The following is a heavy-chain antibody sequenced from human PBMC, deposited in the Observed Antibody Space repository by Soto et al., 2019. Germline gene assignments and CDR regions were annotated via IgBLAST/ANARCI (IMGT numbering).Heavy chain of an antibody. Sequence: QVQVVQSGAEVKRPGASVKVSCKASGYTFTHYAIHWVRQAPGQRPELMGWINAANGHTKYSQTFQGRVTITRDTSATTAYMELSSLSSEDTAVYYCATQDFESGRSHLDYWGQGTLVTVSS. CDR3: ATQDFESGRSHLDY. J-gene: IGHJ4*02. CDR2: INAANGHT. D-gene: IGHD3-10*01. CDR1: GYTFTHYA. V-gene: IGHV1-3*01.